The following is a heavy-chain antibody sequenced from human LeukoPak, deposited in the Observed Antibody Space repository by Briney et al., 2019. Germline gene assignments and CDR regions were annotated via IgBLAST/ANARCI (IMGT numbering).Heavy chain of an antibody. Sequence: SETLSLTCAVYGGSFSGYYWSWIRQPPGKGLEWTGEINHSGSTNYNPSLKSRVTISVDTSKNQFSLKLSSVTAADTAVYYCARSYGDTGYFNWFDPWGQGTLVTVSS. J-gene: IGHJ5*02. CDR2: INHSGST. CDR1: GGSFSGYY. D-gene: IGHD4-17*01. CDR3: ARSYGDTGYFNWFDP. V-gene: IGHV4-34*01.